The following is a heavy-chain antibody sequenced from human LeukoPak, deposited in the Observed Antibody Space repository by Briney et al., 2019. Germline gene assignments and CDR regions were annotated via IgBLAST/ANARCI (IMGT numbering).Heavy chain of an antibody. CDR3: AKDRDDYSSVWPEY. V-gene: IGHV3-30*02. D-gene: IGHD6-19*01. CDR1: GFTFSSYA. J-gene: IGHJ4*02. Sequence: GGSLRLSCAASGFTFSSYAMHWVRQAPGKGLEWVAFIRYDGSNKFYADSVRGRFTISRDNSKNTLYLQMRSLRSEDTGVYYCAKDRDDYSSVWPEYWGQGTLVTVSS. CDR2: IRYDGSNK.